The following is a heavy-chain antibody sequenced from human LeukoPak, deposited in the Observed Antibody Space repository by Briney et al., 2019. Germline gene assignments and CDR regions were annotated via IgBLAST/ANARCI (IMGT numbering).Heavy chain of an antibody. Sequence: PSETLSLTCTVSGGSISSYYWSWIRQPPGKGLEWIGYIYYSGSTNYNPSLKSRVTISVDTSKNQFSLKLSSVTAADTAVYYCVRLMGMDVWGQGTTVTVSS. V-gene: IGHV4-59*08. CDR2: IYYSGST. D-gene: IGHD3-16*01. CDR1: GGSISSYY. J-gene: IGHJ6*02. CDR3: VRLMGMDV.